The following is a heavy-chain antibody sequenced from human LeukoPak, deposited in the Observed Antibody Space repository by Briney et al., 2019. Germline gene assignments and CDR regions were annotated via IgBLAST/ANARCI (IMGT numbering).Heavy chain of an antibody. CDR1: GFAFSSYA. V-gene: IGHV3-23*01. J-gene: IGHJ4*02. CDR2: ISGSGDTT. Sequence: PGGSLRLSCAASGFAFSSYAMSWVPQAPGKGLEWVSTISGSGDTTYYADSVKGRLTISRDNSKNTLHLQMNSLRADDTAVYYCAKESPHYDFWGQGTLVTVSS. CDR3: AKESPHYDF.